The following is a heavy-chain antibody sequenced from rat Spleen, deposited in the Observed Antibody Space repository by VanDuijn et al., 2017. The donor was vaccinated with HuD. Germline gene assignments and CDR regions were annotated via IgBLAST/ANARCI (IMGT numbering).Heavy chain of an antibody. Sequence: EVKLVESGGGLVQPGRSLKLSCAASGFNFNDYWIGWVRQAPGKGLEWIGEINKDSSTINYIPSLKDKLTISRDNAQNTLYLQMSKLRSEETAIYYWARVIPPLDYWGQGVMVTVSS. CDR1: GFNFNDYW. J-gene: IGHJ2*01. V-gene: IGHV4-2*01. CDR2: INKDSSTI. CDR3: ARVIPPLDY. D-gene: IGHD3-8*01.